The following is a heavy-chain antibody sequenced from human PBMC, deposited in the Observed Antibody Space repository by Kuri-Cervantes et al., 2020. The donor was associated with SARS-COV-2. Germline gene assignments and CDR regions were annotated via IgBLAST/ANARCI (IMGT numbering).Heavy chain of an antibody. D-gene: IGHD2-2*01. CDR3: ARRPDQIYWYFDL. Sequence: GSLRLSCTVSGGSISSYYWSWIRQPPGKGLEWIGYIYYSGSTYYNPSLKSRVTISVDTSKNQFSLKLSSVTAADTAVYYCARRPDQIYWYFDLWGRGTLVTVSS. CDR2: IYYSGST. J-gene: IGHJ2*01. V-gene: IGHV4-59*12. CDR1: GGSISSYY.